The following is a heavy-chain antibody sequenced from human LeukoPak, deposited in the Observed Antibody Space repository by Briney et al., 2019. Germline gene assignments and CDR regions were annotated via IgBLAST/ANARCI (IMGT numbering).Heavy chain of an antibody. V-gene: IGHV4-4*02. CDR1: GGSISSSNW. D-gene: IGHD6-13*01. CDR2: IYHSGST. J-gene: IGHJ5*02. Sequence: SGTLSLTCAVSGGSISSSNWWSWVRQPPGKGLEWIGEIYHSGSTNYNPSLKSRVTISVDKSKNQFSLKLSSVTAADTAVYYCARDPNSNSGDWFDPWGQGTLVTVSS. CDR3: ARDPNSNSGDWFDP.